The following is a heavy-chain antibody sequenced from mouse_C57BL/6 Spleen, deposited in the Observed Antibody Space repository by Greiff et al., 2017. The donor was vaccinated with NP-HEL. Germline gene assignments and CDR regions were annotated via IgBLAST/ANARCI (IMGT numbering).Heavy chain of an antibody. V-gene: IGHV3-8*01. J-gene: IGHJ1*03. Sequence: EVQLQQSGPGLAKPSQTLSLSCSATGYSITSDYWNWIRKFPGNKLEYMGYISYSGSTYYNPSLKSRISITRDTSKNQYYLQLNSVTTEDTATYYCARRGYDYDEENWYFDVWGTGTTVTVSS. CDR2: ISYSGST. D-gene: IGHD2-4*01. CDR3: ARRGYDYDEENWYFDV. CDR1: GYSITSDY.